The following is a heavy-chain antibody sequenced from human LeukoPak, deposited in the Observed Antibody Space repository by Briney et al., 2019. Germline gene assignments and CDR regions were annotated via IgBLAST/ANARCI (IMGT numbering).Heavy chain of an antibody. Sequence: QPGGSLRLSCEASGFLFSDYWMSWVRQAPGKGLEWVANIKYDGSEMYFVDSVKGRFTISRDNAKNSLYLQMNSLRAEDTAVYYCARSPRASQSSRVGLLWFGDKGTDDAFDIWGQGTMVTVSS. D-gene: IGHD3-10*01. J-gene: IGHJ3*02. CDR2: IKYDGSEM. V-gene: IGHV3-7*01. CDR1: GFLFSDYW. CDR3: ARSPRASQSSRVGLLWFGDKGTDDAFDI.